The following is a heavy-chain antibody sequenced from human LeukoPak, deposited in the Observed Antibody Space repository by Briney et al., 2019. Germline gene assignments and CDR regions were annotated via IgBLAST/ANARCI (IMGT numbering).Heavy chain of an antibody. J-gene: IGHJ4*02. CDR2: ISADNVNA. V-gene: IGHV1-18*01. D-gene: IGHD1-7*01. CDR1: GYTFSSFG. Sequence: GASVKVSCKASGYTFSSFGISWVRQAPGQGLEWVGWISADNVNANYAQKFQGRVNMTTDTSTSTAYLDLTSLRLDDTAIYYCARHLLHWNYYGWLQYDFWGQGTLVTVSS. CDR3: ARHLLHWNYYGWLQYDF.